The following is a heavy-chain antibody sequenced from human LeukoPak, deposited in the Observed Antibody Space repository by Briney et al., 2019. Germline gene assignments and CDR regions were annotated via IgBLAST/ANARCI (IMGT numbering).Heavy chain of an antibody. V-gene: IGHV3-23*01. CDR1: GFTFSSFV. CDR2: INDSGGST. Sequence: GGSLRLSCAASGFTFSSFVMSWVRQAPGKGLEWVSAINDSGGSTYYADSVKGRFTISRGNSKNTLYLQMNSLRAEDTAVYYCAKPAISSRGWYYDYWGQGTLVTVSS. D-gene: IGHD6-19*01. CDR3: AKPAISSRGWYYDY. J-gene: IGHJ4*02.